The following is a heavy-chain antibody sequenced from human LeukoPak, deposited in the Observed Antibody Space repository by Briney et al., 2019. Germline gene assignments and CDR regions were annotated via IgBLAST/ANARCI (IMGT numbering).Heavy chain of an antibody. CDR1: GFTFSSYG. V-gene: IGHV3-33*01. CDR2: IWYDGSNK. Sequence: PGGSLRLSCAASGFTFSSYGMHWVRQAPGKGLKWVAVIWYDGSNKYYADSVKGRFTISRDNSKNTLYLQMNSLRAEDTAVYYCAREVRGWSSDWYEPFFDYWGQGTLVTVSS. CDR3: AREVRGWSSDWYEPFFDY. D-gene: IGHD6-19*01. J-gene: IGHJ4*02.